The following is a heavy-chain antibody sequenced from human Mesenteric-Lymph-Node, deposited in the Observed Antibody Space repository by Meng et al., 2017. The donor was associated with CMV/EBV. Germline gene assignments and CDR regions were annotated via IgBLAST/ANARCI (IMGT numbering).Heavy chain of an antibody. CDR2: IYYSGST. CDR3: ARVAALRRWFDP. Sequence: SETLSLTCTVSGGSISSSTYYWSWIRQPPGKGLEWIGYIYYSGSTNYNPSLKSRVTISVDTSKNQFSLKLSSVTAADTAVYYCARVAALRRWFDPWGQGTLVTVSS. V-gene: IGHV4-61*01. J-gene: IGHJ5*02. CDR1: GGSISSSTYY. D-gene: IGHD6-6*01.